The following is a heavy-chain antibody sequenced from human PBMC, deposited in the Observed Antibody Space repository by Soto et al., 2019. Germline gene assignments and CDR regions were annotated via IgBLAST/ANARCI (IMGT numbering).Heavy chain of an antibody. CDR2: IYYSGST. CDR1: GGSISSYY. CDR3: ARGTSYYDILTGFNYYYYYGMDV. V-gene: IGHV4-59*01. Sequence: SETLSLTCTVSGGSISSYYLSWIRQPPGKGLEWIGYIYYSGSTNYNPSLKSRVTISVDTSKNQFSLQLSSVTAADTAVYYCARGTSYYDILTGFNYYYYYGMDVWGQGTTVTVSS. J-gene: IGHJ6*02. D-gene: IGHD3-9*01.